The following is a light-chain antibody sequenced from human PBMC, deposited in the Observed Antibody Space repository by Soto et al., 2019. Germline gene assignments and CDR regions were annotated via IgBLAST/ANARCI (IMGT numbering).Light chain of an antibody. CDR1: QSVTTN. CDR2: GAS. V-gene: IGKV3-15*01. CDR3: PQYHNWPPYT. Sequence: ELLLTQTTDTLSASPGERATLSCRASQSVTTNLAWYQQKPGQAPRLLIHGASIRATGIPARFSGSGSGTEFALTISSLQSEDFAIYYCPQYHNWPPYTFGQATK. J-gene: IGKJ2*01.